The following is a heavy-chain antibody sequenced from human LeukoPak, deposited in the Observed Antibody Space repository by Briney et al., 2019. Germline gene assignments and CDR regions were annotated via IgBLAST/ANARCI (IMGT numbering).Heavy chain of an antibody. CDR1: GGSFSGYY. Sequence: PSETLSLTCAVYGGSFSGYYWSWIRQPPGKGLEWIGEINHSGSTNYNPSLKSRVTISVDTSKNQFSLKLCSVTAADTAVYYCARVSGGNYYYYMDVWGKGTTVTVSS. CDR2: INHSGST. J-gene: IGHJ6*03. CDR3: ARVSGGNYYYYMDV. V-gene: IGHV4-34*01. D-gene: IGHD2-15*01.